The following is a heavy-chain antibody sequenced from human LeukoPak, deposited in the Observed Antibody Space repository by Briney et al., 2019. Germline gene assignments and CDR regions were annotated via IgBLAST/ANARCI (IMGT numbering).Heavy chain of an antibody. J-gene: IGHJ4*02. CDR3: ARDPQEESRSSLHYFDY. Sequence: SETLSLTCTVSGGSISSYYWSWIRQPPGKGLEWIGYIYYSGSTNYNPSLKSRVTMSVDTSKNQFSLKLSSVTAADTAVYYCARDPQEESRSSLHYFDYWGQGTLVTVSS. CDR1: GGSISSYY. D-gene: IGHD6-13*01. V-gene: IGHV4-59*12. CDR2: IYYSGST.